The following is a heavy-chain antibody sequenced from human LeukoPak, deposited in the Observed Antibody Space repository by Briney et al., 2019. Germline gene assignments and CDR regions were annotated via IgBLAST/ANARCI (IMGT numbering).Heavy chain of an antibody. J-gene: IGHJ4*02. Sequence: GGSLRLSCAASGFTFSSYSMNWVRQAPGKGLEWVSFISSTTSYKYYADSVKGRFTISRDNAKNTLYLQMNSLRAEDTAVYYCAVTPRKAVAGPGAFDYWGQGTLVTVSS. D-gene: IGHD6-19*01. V-gene: IGHV3-21*04. CDR3: AVTPRKAVAGPGAFDY. CDR1: GFTFSSYS. CDR2: ISSTTSYK.